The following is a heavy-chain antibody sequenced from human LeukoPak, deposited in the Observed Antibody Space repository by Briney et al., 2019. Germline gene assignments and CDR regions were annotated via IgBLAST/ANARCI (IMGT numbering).Heavy chain of an antibody. CDR1: GYTFTSYG. D-gene: IGHD6-6*01. V-gene: IGHV1-18*01. J-gene: IGHJ5*02. Sequence: ASVKVSCKASGYTFTSYGISWVQQAPGQGLEWMGWISAYNGKTKYAQNLQGRVTMTTDTSARTAYMELGSLRSDDTAVYYCARDPGQLEDNWFDPWGQGTLVTVSS. CDR3: ARDPGQLEDNWFDP. CDR2: ISAYNGKT.